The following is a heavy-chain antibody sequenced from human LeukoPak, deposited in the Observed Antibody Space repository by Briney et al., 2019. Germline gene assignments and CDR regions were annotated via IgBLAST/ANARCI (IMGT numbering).Heavy chain of an antibody. D-gene: IGHD3-16*02. V-gene: IGHV3-30*02. Sequence: TGGSLRLSCAASGFTFSSYGMYWVRQAPGKGLEWVAFIRYDGYKKYYAHSVKGRFTISRDNSKNTLYLQMNSLRAEDTAVYYCAKDRSGYMDVWGKGTTVTVSS. CDR3: AKDRSGYMDV. J-gene: IGHJ6*03. CDR1: GFTFSSYG. CDR2: IRYDGYKK.